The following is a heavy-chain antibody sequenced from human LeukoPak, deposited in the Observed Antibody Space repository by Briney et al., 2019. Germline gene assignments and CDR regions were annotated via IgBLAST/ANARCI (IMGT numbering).Heavy chain of an antibody. J-gene: IGHJ6*02. CDR1: GGSFSGYY. D-gene: IGHD3-9*01. CDR3: AGVGYDILTVYGTDV. V-gene: IGHV4-34*01. CDR2: INHSGST. Sequence: SETLSLTCAVYGGSFSGYYWSWIRQPPGKGLEWIGEINHSGSTNYNPSLKSRVTISVDTSKNQFSLKLSSVTAADTAVYYCAGVGYDILTVYGTDVWSQGTTVTVSS.